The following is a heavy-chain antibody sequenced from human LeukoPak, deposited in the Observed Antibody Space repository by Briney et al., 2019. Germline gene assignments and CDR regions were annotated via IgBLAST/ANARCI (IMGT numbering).Heavy chain of an antibody. Sequence: SETLSLTCTVSGGSISSSSYYWGWIRQPPGKGLEWIGSIYYSGSTYYNPSLKSRVTISVDTSKNQFSLKLSSVTAADTAVYYRARGRCLRYWGQGTLVTVSS. J-gene: IGHJ4*02. D-gene: IGHD2-8*01. CDR2: IYYSGST. V-gene: IGHV4-39*01. CDR3: ARGRCLRY. CDR1: GGSISSSSYY.